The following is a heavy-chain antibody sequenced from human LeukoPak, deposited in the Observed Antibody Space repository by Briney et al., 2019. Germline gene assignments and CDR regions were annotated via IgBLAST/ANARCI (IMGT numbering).Heavy chain of an antibody. J-gene: IGHJ4*02. CDR2: INHSGST. CDR3: ARGRSGWYHFDY. CDR1: GGSFSGYY. D-gene: IGHD6-19*01. Sequence: PSETLSLTCAVYGGSFSGYYWSWIRQPPGQGLEWIGEINHSGSTNYNPSLKSRVTMSVDTSKNQFSLKLSSVTAADTAVYYCARGRSGWYHFDYWGQGTLVTVSS. V-gene: IGHV4-34*01.